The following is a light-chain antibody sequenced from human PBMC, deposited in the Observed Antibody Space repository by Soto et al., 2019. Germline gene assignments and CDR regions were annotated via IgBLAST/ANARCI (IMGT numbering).Light chain of an antibody. CDR2: DDS. CDR3: QVWDSSSDHPVV. CDR1: NIGSKS. V-gene: IGLV3-21*02. Sequence: SYELTQPPSVSVAPGQTARITCGGNNIGSKSVHWYQQKPRQAPVLVVYDDSDRPSGIPERFSGSNSGNTATLTISRVEARDEADYYCQVWDSSSDHPVVFGGGTKVTVL. J-gene: IGLJ2*01.